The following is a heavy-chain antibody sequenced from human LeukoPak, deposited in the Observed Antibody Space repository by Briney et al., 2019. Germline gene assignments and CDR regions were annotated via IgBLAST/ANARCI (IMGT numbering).Heavy chain of an antibody. CDR2: IIPILGIA. D-gene: IGHD3-22*01. CDR1: GGTFSSYA. V-gene: IGHV1-69*04. J-gene: IGHJ3*02. Sequence: VASVTVSCKASGGTFSSYAISWVRQAPGQGLEWMGRIIPILGIANYAQKFQGRVTITADKSTSTAYMELSSLRSEDTAVYYCARESPYSSGYWNAFDIWGQGTMVTVSS. CDR3: ARESPYSSGYWNAFDI.